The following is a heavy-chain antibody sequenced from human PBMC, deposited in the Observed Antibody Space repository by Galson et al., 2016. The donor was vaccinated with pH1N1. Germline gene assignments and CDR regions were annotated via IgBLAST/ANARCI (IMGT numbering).Heavy chain of an antibody. D-gene: IGHD1-14*01. V-gene: IGHV4-31*03. CDR3: AREGNPGGTNRRFNGWNDAFNP. CDR1: GGSISTGGYY. CDR2: IYYRGRT. J-gene: IGHJ3*01. Sequence: TLSLTCTVSGGSISTGGYYWSWIRQQPGKGLEWIGYIYYRGRTYYNPSHKSRVSITMDTSKNQFSLKVASVTAADTAVYFCAREGNPGGTNRRFNGWNDAFNPWGRGTMGTVSS.